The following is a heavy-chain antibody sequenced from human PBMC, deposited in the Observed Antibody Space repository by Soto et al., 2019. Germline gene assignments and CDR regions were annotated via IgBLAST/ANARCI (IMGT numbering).Heavy chain of an antibody. Sequence: QVQLQESRQGLVKPSETLSLTCTVSGGSISSYYWSWIRQPPGKGLEWIGYIYYSGSTNYNPSLKSRVTRSVDTSKNQFSLKLSSVTAADTAVYYCARGRAYYYYGMDVWGQGTTVTVSS. CDR1: GGSISSYY. CDR3: ARGRAYYYYGMDV. D-gene: IGHD3-10*01. V-gene: IGHV4-59*01. J-gene: IGHJ6*02. CDR2: IYYSGST.